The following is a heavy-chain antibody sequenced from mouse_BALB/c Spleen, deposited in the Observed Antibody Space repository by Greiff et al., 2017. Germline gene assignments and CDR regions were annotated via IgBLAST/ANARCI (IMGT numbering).Heavy chain of an antibody. Sequence: VQLQESGPELVKPGASVKMSCKASGYTFTSYYIHWVKQRPGQGLEWIGWIYPGDGSTKYNEKFKGKTTLTADKSSSTAYMLLSSLTSEDSAIYFCARAGYYYGSNWYFDVWGAGTTVTVSS. CDR3: ARAGYYYGSNWYFDV. CDR2: IYPGDGST. D-gene: IGHD1-1*01. CDR1: GYTFTSYY. J-gene: IGHJ1*01. V-gene: IGHV1S56*01.